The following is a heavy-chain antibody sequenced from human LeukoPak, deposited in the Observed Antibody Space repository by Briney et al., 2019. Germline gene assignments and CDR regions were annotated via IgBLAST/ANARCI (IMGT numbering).Heavy chain of an antibody. CDR3: AKDLLRWAFDY. CDR1: GFTFSSYW. CDR2: IKSDGSST. Sequence: GGSLRLSCAASGFTFSSYWMHWVRQAPGKGLVWVSRIKSDGSSTTYADSVKGRFTISRDNSRNTLYLQMNSLRAEDTAVYYCAKDLLRWAFDYWGQGTLVTVSS. J-gene: IGHJ4*02. V-gene: IGHV3-74*01. D-gene: IGHD2-15*01.